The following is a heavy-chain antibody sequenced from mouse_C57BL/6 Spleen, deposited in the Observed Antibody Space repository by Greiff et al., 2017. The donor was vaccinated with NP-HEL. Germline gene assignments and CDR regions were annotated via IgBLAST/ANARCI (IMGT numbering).Heavy chain of an antibody. CDR2: IHPNSGST. Sequence: VQLQQPGAELVKPGASVKLSCKASGYTFTSYWMHWVKQRPGQGLEWIGMIHPNSGSTNYNEKFKSKATLTVDKSSSTAYMQLSSLTSEDSAVYYCARDYSNYRFAYWGQGTLVTVSA. CDR3: ARDYSNYRFAY. D-gene: IGHD2-5*01. J-gene: IGHJ3*01. CDR1: GYTFTSYW. V-gene: IGHV1-64*01.